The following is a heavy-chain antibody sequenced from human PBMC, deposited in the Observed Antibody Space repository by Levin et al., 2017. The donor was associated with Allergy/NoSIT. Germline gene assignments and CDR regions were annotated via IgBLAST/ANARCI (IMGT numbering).Heavy chain of an antibody. J-gene: IGHJ4*02. CDR2: IRGSGSRT. V-gene: IGHV3-23*01. Sequence: GGSLRLSCAASGFAFTAYDISWIRQAPGKGLEWVSAIRGSGSRTFYADSVKGRFTISRDNSKNTVFLQMDSLRVDDTAVYYCAPGIAETGSPTDSWGQGTLVTVSS. D-gene: IGHD6-19*01. CDR1: GFAFTAYD. CDR3: APGIAETGSPTDS.